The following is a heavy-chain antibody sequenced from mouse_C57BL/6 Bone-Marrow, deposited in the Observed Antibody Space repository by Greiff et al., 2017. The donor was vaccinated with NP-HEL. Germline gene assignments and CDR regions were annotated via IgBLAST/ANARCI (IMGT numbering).Heavy chain of an antibody. V-gene: IGHV1-26*01. CDR1: GYTFTDYY. D-gene: IGHD2-5*01. J-gene: IGHJ2*01. CDR2: INPNNGGT. Sequence: VQLQQSGPELVKPGASVKISCKASGYTFTDYYMNWVKQSHGKSLEWIGDINPNNGGTSYNQKFKGKARLTVDKSSSTAYMALRSRTSEDSAVYYCARGAYYSNYNYFDYWGQGTTLTVSS. CDR3: ARGAYYSNYNYFDY.